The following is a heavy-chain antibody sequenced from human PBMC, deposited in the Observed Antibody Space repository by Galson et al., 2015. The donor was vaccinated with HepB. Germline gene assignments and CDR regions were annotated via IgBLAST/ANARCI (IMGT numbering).Heavy chain of an antibody. CDR3: AREYYDFWSGLRGGYY. Sequence: SLRLSCAASGSTFSSYGMHWVRQAPGKGLEWVAVIWYDGSNKYYADSVKGRFTISRDNSKNTLYLQMNSLRAEDTAVYYCAREYYDFWSGLRGGYYWGQGTLVTVSS. CDR2: IWYDGSNK. J-gene: IGHJ4*02. V-gene: IGHV3-33*01. D-gene: IGHD3-3*01. CDR1: GSTFSSYG.